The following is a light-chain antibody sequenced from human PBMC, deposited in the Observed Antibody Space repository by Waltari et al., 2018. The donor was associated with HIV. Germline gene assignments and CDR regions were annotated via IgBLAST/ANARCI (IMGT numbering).Light chain of an antibody. J-gene: IGKJ2*01. CDR3: QQFRSYPRT. CDR2: DAS. Sequence: AIQLTQSPSSLSAFVGDRVTITCRASQGLRNALAWYQQKPGRAPKLLIYDASNLEGGVPSRFSGSCSGTDFNLTISNLQPEDSATYYCQQFRSYPRTFGQGATLEIK. V-gene: IGKV1-13*02. CDR1: QGLRNA.